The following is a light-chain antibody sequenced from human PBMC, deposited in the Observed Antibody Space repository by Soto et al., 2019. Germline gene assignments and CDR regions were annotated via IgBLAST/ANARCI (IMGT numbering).Light chain of an antibody. V-gene: IGKV3-11*01. Sequence: EIVLTQSPATLSLSPGERATLSCRSSQSISSNKLAWYQHNPGQAPRLLIYEVSNRATGIPARFSGSGSGADFTLTISSLEPGDFALYYCQQHINWPLTFGGGTKVDIK. CDR1: QSISSN. CDR3: QQHINWPLT. J-gene: IGKJ4*01. CDR2: EVS.